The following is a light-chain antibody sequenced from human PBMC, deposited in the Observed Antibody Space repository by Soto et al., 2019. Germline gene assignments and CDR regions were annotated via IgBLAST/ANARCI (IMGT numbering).Light chain of an antibody. CDR3: QQYTDWPPT. J-gene: IGKJ1*01. V-gene: IGKV3-15*01. CDR1: QSVRTT. CDR2: GAS. Sequence: EIVMRQSPATLSVSPGQRATLSCRASQSVRTTVAWYHQRPGQAPRLLIFGASTRASGVPDRFSGDGSGTDFTLTVTSLHSEDFGIYYCQQYTDWPPTLGQATKVDIK.